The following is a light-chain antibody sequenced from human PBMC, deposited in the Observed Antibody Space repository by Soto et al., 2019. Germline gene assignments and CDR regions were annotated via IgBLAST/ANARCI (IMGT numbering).Light chain of an antibody. CDR3: QQYAASPRT. Sequence: VLTQSPGTLSLSPRERATLSCRASQSVSNNYLAWYQHKPGQAPRLHIYGASNRAPGIPDRFSGSGSGPDFTLTISRLEREDFAVYYCQQYAASPRTFGQGTLVEVK. CDR1: QSVSNNY. J-gene: IGKJ1*01. V-gene: IGKV3-20*01. CDR2: GAS.